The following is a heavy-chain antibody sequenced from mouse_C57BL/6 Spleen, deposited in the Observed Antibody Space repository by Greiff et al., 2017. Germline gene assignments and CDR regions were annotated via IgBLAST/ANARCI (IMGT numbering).Heavy chain of an antibody. Sequence: EVQLQESGPELVKPGASVKIPCKASGYTFTDYNMDWVKQSHGKSLEWIGDINPNNGGTIYNQKFKGKATLTVDKSSSTAYMELRSLTSEDTAVYYCARRGYGSGYSYWYFDVWGTGTTVTVSS. J-gene: IGHJ1*03. CDR3: ARRGYGSGYSYWYFDV. D-gene: IGHD1-1*01. CDR2: INPNNGGT. V-gene: IGHV1-18*01. CDR1: GYTFTDYN.